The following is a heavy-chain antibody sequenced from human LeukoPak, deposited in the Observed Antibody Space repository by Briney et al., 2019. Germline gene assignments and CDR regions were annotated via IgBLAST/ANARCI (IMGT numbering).Heavy chain of an antibody. CDR2: IIPIFGIA. Sequence: GASVKVSCKASGGTFSSYAISWVRQAPGQGLEWMGGIIPIFGIANYAQKFQGRVTITADESTSTAYMELSSLRSEDTAVYYCARNLECRKYSSSSCYYYYMDVWGKGTTVTVSS. J-gene: IGHJ6*03. D-gene: IGHD6-6*01. CDR1: GGTFSSYA. V-gene: IGHV1-69*13. CDR3: ARNLECRKYSSSSCYYYYMDV.